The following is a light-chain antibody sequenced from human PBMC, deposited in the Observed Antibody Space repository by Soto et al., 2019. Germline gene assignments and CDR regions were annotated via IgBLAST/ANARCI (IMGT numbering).Light chain of an antibody. Sequence: DIVLTQSPDTLSLSPGERVTLSCRASQRVSLSYLVWYQQKPGQAPRLLIYDSSTRASGVPARFDGGGSGTDFTLTITSLEPEDSAVYYCQQYARSSWTFGHGTQLEIK. CDR2: DSS. CDR1: QRVSLSY. V-gene: IGKV3-20*01. CDR3: QQYARSSWT. J-gene: IGKJ1*01.